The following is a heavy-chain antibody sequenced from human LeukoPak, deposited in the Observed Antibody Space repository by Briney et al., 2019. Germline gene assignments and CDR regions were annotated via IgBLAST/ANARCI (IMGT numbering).Heavy chain of an antibody. V-gene: IGHV3-48*04. Sequence: QSGGSLSFSCVASGFTFSDFSFNWFPKAPGKGRGGFAYISSASNSISYGDSMKGRVTISRDNAKSSVYLQMNSLRAEDTAVYYCARDGEKWVIGWFDQWGQGTPVTVSS. J-gene: IGHJ5*02. D-gene: IGHD2-8*01. CDR1: GFTFSDFS. CDR3: ARDGEKWVIGWFDQ. CDR2: ISSASNSI.